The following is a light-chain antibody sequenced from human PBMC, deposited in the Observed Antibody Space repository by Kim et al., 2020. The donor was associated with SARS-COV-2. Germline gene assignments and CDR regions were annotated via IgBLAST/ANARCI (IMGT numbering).Light chain of an antibody. V-gene: IGLV3-21*04. CDR2: YDS. J-gene: IGLJ1*01. CDR1: NIGSQI. CDR3: QVWDSSSDHP. Sequence: VAPGKTARITCGGNNIGSQIVHWYQQTPGQAPVLVIYYDSDRPSGIPERFSGSNSGNTATLTISRVEAGDEADYYCQVWDSSSDHPFGTGTKVTVL.